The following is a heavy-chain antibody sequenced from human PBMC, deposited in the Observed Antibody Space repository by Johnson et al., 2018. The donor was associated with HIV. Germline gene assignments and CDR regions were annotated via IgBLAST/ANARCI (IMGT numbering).Heavy chain of an antibody. V-gene: IGHV3-30*02. CDR1: GFTFSSYG. Sequence: QVQLVESGGGVVQPGGSLRLSCAASGFTFSSYGLHWVRQAPGKGLEWVAFIRYDGSNKYYADSVTGRFTISRNNSKNTLYLQMNSLRAEDTAVYYCAKDHWVVGSWQAFDIWGQGTMVTVSS. CDR3: AKDHWVVGSWQAFDI. J-gene: IGHJ3*02. CDR2: IRYDGSNK. D-gene: IGHD6-13*01.